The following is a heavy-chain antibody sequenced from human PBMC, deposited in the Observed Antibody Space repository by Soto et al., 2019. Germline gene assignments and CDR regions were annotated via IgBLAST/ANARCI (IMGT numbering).Heavy chain of an antibody. D-gene: IGHD2-15*01. V-gene: IGHV2-5*02. CDR1: GFSLSTSEVG. J-gene: IGHJ6*02. CDR3: AHKGGRGAGMDV. Sequence: QITLKESGPALVKPTQTLTLTCSFSGFSLSTSEVGVAWIRQPPGKALEWLALIYWDEDKRYSPSLKSRLTITKDTSTIEVVLTMTSVDPVDTGTYYCAHKGGRGAGMDVWGQGTMVTVSS. CDR2: IYWDEDK.